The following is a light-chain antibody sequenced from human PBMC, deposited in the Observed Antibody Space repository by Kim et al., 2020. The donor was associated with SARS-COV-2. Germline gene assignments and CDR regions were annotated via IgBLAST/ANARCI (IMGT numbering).Light chain of an antibody. V-gene: IGKV3-20*01. Sequence: LSTGDSATLSCRATQSIRNNYLAWYQHKPGQAPRLLMSSASVRASGIPDRFSGSGSGTDFTLTINSLESEDFAVYYCHQYGTSQYTFGQGTKLEI. CDR1: QSIRNNY. CDR2: SAS. CDR3: HQYGTSQYT. J-gene: IGKJ2*01.